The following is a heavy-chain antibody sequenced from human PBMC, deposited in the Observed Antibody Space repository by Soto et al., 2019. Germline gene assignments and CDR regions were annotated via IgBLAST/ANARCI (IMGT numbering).Heavy chain of an antibody. Sequence: GGSLRLSCAASGFTFSDYYMSWIRQAPGKGLEWVSYISSSGSTIYYADSVKGRFTISRDNAKNSLYLQMNSLRAEDTAVDYGAKDMVRGVSAPAFDIWGQWTMVTVSS. D-gene: IGHD3-10*01. CDR2: ISSSGSTI. CDR3: AKDMVRGVSAPAFDI. CDR1: GFTFSDYY. V-gene: IGHV3-11*01. J-gene: IGHJ3*02.